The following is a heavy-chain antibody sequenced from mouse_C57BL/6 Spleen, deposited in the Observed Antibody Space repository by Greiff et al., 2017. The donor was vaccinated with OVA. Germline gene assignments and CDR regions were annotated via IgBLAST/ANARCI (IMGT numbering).Heavy chain of an antibody. CDR1: GFSLSTFGMG. Sequence: QVTLKESGPGILQPSKTLSLSCSFSGFSLSTFGMGVGWLRQPSGKGLEWLAHIWWDDAKYYNPALKSRLTNSKDTSKNQVFLMITNVDTADTATYYCARIASYYGSSYWFAYWGQGTLVTVSA. J-gene: IGHJ3*01. D-gene: IGHD1-1*01. CDR2: IWWDDAK. V-gene: IGHV8-8*01. CDR3: ARIASYYGSSYWFAY.